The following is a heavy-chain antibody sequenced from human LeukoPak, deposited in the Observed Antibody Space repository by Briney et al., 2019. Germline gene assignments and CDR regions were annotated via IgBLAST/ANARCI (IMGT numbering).Heavy chain of an antibody. D-gene: IGHD5-18*01. Sequence: PSETLSLTCTVSGGSISSYYWSWIRQPPGKGLEWIGYIYYSGSTNYNPSLKSRVPISVDTSKNQFPLKLSSVTAADTAVYYCAREMGTAMAPDAFDIWGQGTMVTVSS. J-gene: IGHJ3*02. V-gene: IGHV4-59*01. CDR2: IYYSGST. CDR1: GGSISSYY. CDR3: AREMGTAMAPDAFDI.